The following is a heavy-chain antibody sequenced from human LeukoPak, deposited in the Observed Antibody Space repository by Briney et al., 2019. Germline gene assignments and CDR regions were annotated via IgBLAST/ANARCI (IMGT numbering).Heavy chain of an antibody. CDR2: ISSSSSYI. V-gene: IGHV3-21*01. J-gene: IGHJ4*02. CDR3: ARDRGYDILTGAYYFDY. D-gene: IGHD3-9*01. CDR1: GFTFSSYS. Sequence: GGSLRLSCAASGFTFSSYSMNWVRQAPGKGLEWVSSISSSSSYIYYADSAKGRFTISRDNAKNSLYLQMNSLGAEDTAVYYCARDRGYDILTGAYYFDYWGQGTLVTVSS.